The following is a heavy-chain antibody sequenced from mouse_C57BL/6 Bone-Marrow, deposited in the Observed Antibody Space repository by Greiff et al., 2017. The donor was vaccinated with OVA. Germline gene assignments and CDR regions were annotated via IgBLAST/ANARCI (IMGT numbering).Heavy chain of an antibody. J-gene: IGHJ3*01. CDR2: ISDGGSYT. CDR3: ARDAYYSIFAY. D-gene: IGHD2-5*01. Sequence: EVMLVESGGGLVKPGGSLKLSCAASGFTFSSYAMSWVRQTPEKRLEWVATISDGGSYTYYPDNVKGRFTISRDNAKNNLYLQMSHLKSEDTATYYCARDAYYSIFAYWGQGTLVTVSA. V-gene: IGHV5-4*01. CDR1: GFTFSSYA.